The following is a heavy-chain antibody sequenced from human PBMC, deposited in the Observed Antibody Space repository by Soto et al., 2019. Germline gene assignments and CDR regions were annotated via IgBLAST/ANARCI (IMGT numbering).Heavy chain of an antibody. Sequence: QLQLQESGPGLVKPSETLSLTCTVSGGSINNSSFYWGWVRQPPGKGLEWIGSIYYSGSAYYNPSLKSRLTISVDTSKNHFSLNLSSVTAADTAVYFCARRPLVRGIIPYYFDSWGQGTLVTVSS. CDR2: IYYSGSA. D-gene: IGHD3-10*01. J-gene: IGHJ4*02. CDR1: GGSINNSSFY. V-gene: IGHV4-39*02. CDR3: ARRPLVRGIIPYYFDS.